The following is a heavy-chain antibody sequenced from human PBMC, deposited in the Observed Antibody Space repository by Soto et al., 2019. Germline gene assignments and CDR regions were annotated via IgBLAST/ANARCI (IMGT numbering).Heavy chain of an antibody. D-gene: IGHD2-2*02. CDR1: GGTFSSYA. Sequence: QVQLVQSGAEVKKPGSSVKVSCKASGGTFSSYAISWVRQAPGQGLEWMGGIIPIFGTANYAQKFQGRVTITADKSTSTAYMELSSLRSEDTAVYYCATGPSTRYCSSTSCYTEPVDYWGQGTLVTVSS. V-gene: IGHV1-69*06. J-gene: IGHJ4*02. CDR2: IIPIFGTA. CDR3: ATGPSTRYCSSTSCYTEPVDY.